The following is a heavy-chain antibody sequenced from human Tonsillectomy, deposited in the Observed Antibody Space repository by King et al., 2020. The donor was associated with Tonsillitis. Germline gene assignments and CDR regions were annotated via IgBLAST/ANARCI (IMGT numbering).Heavy chain of an antibody. Sequence: VQLVESGGGLAQPGGSLRLSCGASGFTLSGQWRSWVRQAPGKGLEWVSSIKGDGSGKHYVESVKGRFTISRDNAKDSLYLQMSSLRAEDTAVYYCTRDPWGRRGYYEYGAFDIWGQGTMVTVSS. CDR1: GFTLSGQW. D-gene: IGHD3-3*01. CDR2: IKGDGSGK. J-gene: IGHJ3*02. V-gene: IGHV3-7*04. CDR3: TRDPWGRRGYYEYGAFDI.